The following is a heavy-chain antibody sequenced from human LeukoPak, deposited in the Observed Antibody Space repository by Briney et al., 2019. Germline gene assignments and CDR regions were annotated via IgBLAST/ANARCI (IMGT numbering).Heavy chain of an antibody. CDR1: GGSISSSSYY. CDR3: ASYDSSGYYFLFY. CDR2: IYYSGST. V-gene: IGHV4-39*01. D-gene: IGHD3-22*01. Sequence: SETLSLTCTVSGGSISSSSYYWGWIRQPPGKGLEWIGSIYYSGSTYYNPSLKSRVTISVDTSKNQFSLKLSSVTAADTAVYYCASYDSSGYYFLFYWGQGTLVTVSS. J-gene: IGHJ4*02.